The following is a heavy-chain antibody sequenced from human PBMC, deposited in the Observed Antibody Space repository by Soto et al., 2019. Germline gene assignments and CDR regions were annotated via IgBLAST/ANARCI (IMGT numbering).Heavy chain of an antibody. J-gene: IGHJ6*02. V-gene: IGHV4-4*07. CDR3: AGDQGYYYDGADV. CDR2: IYTSGSN. CDR1: GGSMNSYH. Sequence: PSETLSLTCTVSGGSMNSYHWTWVRQPAGKGLEWLGHIYTSGSNVYNPSLKGRVTMSVDTSKNQFSLKLSSVTAADTAVYFCAGDQGYYYDGADVWGQGATVTVSS.